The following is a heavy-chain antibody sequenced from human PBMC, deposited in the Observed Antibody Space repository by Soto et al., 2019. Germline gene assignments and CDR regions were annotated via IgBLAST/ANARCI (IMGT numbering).Heavy chain of an antibody. D-gene: IGHD6-19*01. J-gene: IGHJ6*02. Sequence: LSLTCTVSGGSISSYYWSWIRQPPGKGLEWIGYIYYSGSTNYNPSLKSRVTISVDTSKNQFSLKLSSVTAADTAVYYCARGGQWPDHYYYGMDVWGQGTTVTVSS. CDR3: ARGGQWPDHYYYGMDV. V-gene: IGHV4-59*01. CDR2: IYYSGST. CDR1: GGSISSYY.